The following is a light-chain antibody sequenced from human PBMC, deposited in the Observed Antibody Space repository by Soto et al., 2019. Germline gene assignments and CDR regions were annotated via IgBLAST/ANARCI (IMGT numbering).Light chain of an antibody. V-gene: IGLV2-14*03. CDR2: DVN. CDR1: SSDIGAYAY. Sequence: QSALTQPASGSGSPGQSIAISCTGTSSDIGAYAYVSWYQQHPGKIPKLIVFDVNYRPSGVSRRFSGSKSGNTASLTISGLQAEDEADYYCGSYPRSSSVIFCGGTKVTVL. J-gene: IGLJ2*01. CDR3: GSYPRSSSVI.